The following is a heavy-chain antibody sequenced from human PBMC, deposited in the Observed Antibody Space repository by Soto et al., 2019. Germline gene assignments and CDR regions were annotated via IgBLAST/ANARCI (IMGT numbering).Heavy chain of an antibody. D-gene: IGHD2-15*01. CDR2: IHAGNGNT. CDR1: GYPFTRFA. CDR3: ARPCTGGNCFHLDY. Sequence: ASVKVSSKASGYPFTRFAMHWVRQAPGQRLEWMGWIHAGNGNTKYSQKFQGRVTFTRDTSASTGYMELSSLRSEDTAVYYCARPCTGGNCFHLDYWGQGTQVTVSS. V-gene: IGHV1-3*01. J-gene: IGHJ4*02.